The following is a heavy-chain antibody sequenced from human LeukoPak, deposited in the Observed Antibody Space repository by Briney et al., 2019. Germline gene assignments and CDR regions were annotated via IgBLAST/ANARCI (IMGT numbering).Heavy chain of an antibody. J-gene: IGHJ3*02. Sequence: PGESLRLSCAASGFTFSSYGMHWVRQAPGKGLEWVAFIRYDGSNKYYADSVKGRFTISRDNSKNTLYLQMNSLRAEDTAVYNCAKAVGSSPRVGAFDIWGQGTMVTVSS. CDR2: IRYDGSNK. D-gene: IGHD1-26*01. CDR1: GFTFSSYG. CDR3: AKAVGSSPRVGAFDI. V-gene: IGHV3-30*02.